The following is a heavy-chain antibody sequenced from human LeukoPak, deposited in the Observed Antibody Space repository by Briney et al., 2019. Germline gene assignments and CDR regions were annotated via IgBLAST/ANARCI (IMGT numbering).Heavy chain of an antibody. V-gene: IGHV3-20*04. Sequence: GGSLRLSCAASGFTFDDYGMSWVRQAPGKGLEWVSGINWNGGSTGYADSVKGRFTISRDNAKNSLYLQVNSLRAEDTALYYCARDSVGIVGATTLDYWGQGTLVTVSS. CDR2: INWNGGST. D-gene: IGHD1-26*01. J-gene: IGHJ4*02. CDR3: ARDSVGIVGATTLDY. CDR1: GFTFDDYG.